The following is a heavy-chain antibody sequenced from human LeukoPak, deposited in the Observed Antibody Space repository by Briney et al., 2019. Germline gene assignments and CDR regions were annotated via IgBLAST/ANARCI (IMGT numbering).Heavy chain of an antibody. CDR2: MNPNSGNT. CDR1: GYTFTTYD. V-gene: IGHV1-8*01. Sequence: GASVKVSCKASGYTFTTYDINWLRQATGQGLEWMGWMNPNSGNTGYAQKFQGRVTMTRNTSMSTAYMELSSLRSEDTAVYYCARANYYGSGKKDLDYWGQGTLVTVSS. J-gene: IGHJ4*02. CDR3: ARANYYGSGKKDLDY. D-gene: IGHD3-10*01.